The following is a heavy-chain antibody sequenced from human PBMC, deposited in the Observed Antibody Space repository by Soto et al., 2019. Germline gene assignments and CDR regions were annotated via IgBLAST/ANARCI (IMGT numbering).Heavy chain of an antibody. CDR3: AKDPGYSSGAH. CDR1: GFASSSYG. CDR2: ISYDGSNK. D-gene: IGHD6-19*01. J-gene: IGHJ1*01. V-gene: IGHV3-30*18. Sequence: SGGSLRLSCAASGFASSSYGMHWVRQAPGKGLEWVAVISYDGSNKYYADSVKGRFTISRDNSKNTLYPQMNSLRAEDTAVYYCAKDPGYSSGAHWGQGTLVTVSS.